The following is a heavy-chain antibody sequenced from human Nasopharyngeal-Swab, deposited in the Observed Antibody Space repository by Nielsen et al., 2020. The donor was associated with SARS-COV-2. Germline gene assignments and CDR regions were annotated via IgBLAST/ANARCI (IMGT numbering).Heavy chain of an antibody. V-gene: IGHV1-2*06. CDR1: GYTFNGYY. Sequence: ASVKVSCKASGYTFNGYYMHWVRQAPGQGLEWMGRINPNSGGTNYAQKFQGRVTMTRDTSISTAYMELSRLRSDDTAVYYCARGRMYYYDSSTDAFDIWGQGTMVTVSS. J-gene: IGHJ3*02. CDR3: ARGRMYYYDSSTDAFDI. CDR2: INPNSGGT. D-gene: IGHD3-22*01.